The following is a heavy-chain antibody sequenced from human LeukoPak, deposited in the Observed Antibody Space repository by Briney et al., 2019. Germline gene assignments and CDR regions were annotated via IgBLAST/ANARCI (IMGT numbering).Heavy chain of an antibody. CDR1: GYTLTELS. V-gene: IGHV1-24*01. D-gene: IGHD3-16*01. Sequence: RASVKVSCKVSGYTLTELSMHWVRQAPGKGLEWMGGSDPEDGETIYAQKFQGRVTMTEDTSTDTAYMELSSLRSEDTAVYYCATDRGGATGGWFDPWGQGTLVTVSS. CDR2: SDPEDGET. J-gene: IGHJ5*02. CDR3: ATDRGGATGGWFDP.